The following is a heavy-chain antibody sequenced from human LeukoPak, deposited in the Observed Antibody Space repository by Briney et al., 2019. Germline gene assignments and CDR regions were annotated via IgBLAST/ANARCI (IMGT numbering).Heavy chain of an antibody. V-gene: IGHV3-11*01. J-gene: IGHJ4*02. Sequence: GWSLRLSCAASGFIFSDYYMSWIRQAPGKGLEWVSYISSSGRTIYYADSVKGRFTISRDNAKNSLYLQMNSLRAEDTAVYYCARTHCSSTSCYDYWGQGTLVTVSS. CDR1: GFIFSDYY. CDR2: ISSSGRTI. D-gene: IGHD2-2*01. CDR3: ARTHCSSTSCYDY.